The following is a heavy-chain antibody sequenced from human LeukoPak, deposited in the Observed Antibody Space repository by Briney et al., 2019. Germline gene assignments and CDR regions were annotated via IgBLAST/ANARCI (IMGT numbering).Heavy chain of an antibody. CDR3: ARDSRDYGSGSYWDV. D-gene: IGHD3-10*01. V-gene: IGHV4-59*01. Sequence: SETLSLTCTVSGGSISNYYWNWIRQPPGKGLEWIGYMTGSIYSSGSTSYDPSLESRVTISVDTSKNQFSLTLNSVTAADTAVYYCARDSRDYGSGSYWDVWGQGTPVTVSS. CDR2: MTGSIYSSGST. CDR1: GGSISNYY. J-gene: IGHJ6*02.